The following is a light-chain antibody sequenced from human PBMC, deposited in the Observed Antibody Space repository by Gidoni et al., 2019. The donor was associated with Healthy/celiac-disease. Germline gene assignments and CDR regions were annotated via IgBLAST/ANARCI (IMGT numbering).Light chain of an antibody. CDR1: QSVSSY. CDR2: DAS. Sequence: EIVLTQPPATLSLSPGERATLPCRASQSVSSYLAWYQQKPGQAPRLLVYDASNRTTGIPARFSGSESGADFTLTISSLEPEDFADYYCQQRSNWPLTFGGGTKVEIK. V-gene: IGKV3-11*01. CDR3: QQRSNWPLT. J-gene: IGKJ4*01.